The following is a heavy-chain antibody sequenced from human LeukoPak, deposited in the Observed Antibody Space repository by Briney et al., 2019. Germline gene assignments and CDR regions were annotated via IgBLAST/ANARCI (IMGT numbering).Heavy chain of an antibody. CDR3: TRDGMHDLDF. CDR1: GFSFSNYW. D-gene: IGHD1-1*01. Sequence: GGSLRLSCEASGFSFSNYWMHWVRQAPGKGLVWVSRVNTDGTYSDYADSVEGRFTISRDNAKNTLFLQMNSLRAEDTAVYYCTRDGMHDLDFWGQGTRVAGSS. CDR2: VNTDGTYS. V-gene: IGHV3-74*01. J-gene: IGHJ4*02.